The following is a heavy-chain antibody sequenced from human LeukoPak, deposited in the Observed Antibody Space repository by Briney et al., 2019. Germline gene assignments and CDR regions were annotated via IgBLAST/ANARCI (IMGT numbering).Heavy chain of an antibody. J-gene: IGHJ4*02. Sequence: GGSLRLSCAASGFTFSNAWMSWVRQAPGKGLEWVGRIKSKTDGGTTDYAAPVKGRFTISRDDSKNTLYLQMNSLKTEDTAVYYCTTSSGWYSGYFDYWGQGTLVTVSS. CDR3: TTSSGWYSGYFDY. CDR1: GFTFSNAW. V-gene: IGHV3-15*01. D-gene: IGHD6-19*01. CDR2: IKSKTDGGTT.